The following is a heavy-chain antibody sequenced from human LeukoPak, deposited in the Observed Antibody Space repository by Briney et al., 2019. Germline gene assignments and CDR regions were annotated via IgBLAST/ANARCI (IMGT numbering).Heavy chain of an antibody. V-gene: IGHV1-69*05. Sequence: SVKVSCKASGGTFSSYAISWVRQAPGQGLEWMGRIIPIFGTANYAQKFQGRVTITTDESTRTAYMELSSLRSEDTAVYYCARDRGMYYYDSSGYYFDYWGQGTLVTVSS. CDR2: IIPIFGTA. CDR1: GGTFSSYA. D-gene: IGHD3-22*01. J-gene: IGHJ4*02. CDR3: ARDRGMYYYDSSGYYFDY.